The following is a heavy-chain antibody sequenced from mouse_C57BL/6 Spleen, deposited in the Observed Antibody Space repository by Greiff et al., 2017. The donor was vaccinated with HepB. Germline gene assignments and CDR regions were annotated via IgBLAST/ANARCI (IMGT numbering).Heavy chain of an antibody. D-gene: IGHD1-1*01. CDR3: ARSFITTVVADY. J-gene: IGHJ2*01. Sequence: FEGKATLTADKSSSTAYMQLSSLTSEDSAVYFCARSFITTVVADYWGQGTTLTVSS. V-gene: IGHV1-80*01.